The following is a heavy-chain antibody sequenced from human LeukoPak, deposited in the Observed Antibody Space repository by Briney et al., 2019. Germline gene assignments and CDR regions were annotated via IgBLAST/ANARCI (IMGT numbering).Heavy chain of an antibody. J-gene: IGHJ4*02. CDR3: ATGSCSSSTCYRRY. D-gene: IGHD2-2*02. V-gene: IGHV3-23*03. CDR1: GFSFSSYA. CDR2: IYAGSNT. Sequence: PGGSLRLSCAASGFSFSSYAMSWVRQAPGKGLEWVSSIYAGSNTYYADSVKGRFTISRDNSENTLYLRMNSLRAEDTAVFYCATGSCSSSTCYRRYWGQGTLVTVSS.